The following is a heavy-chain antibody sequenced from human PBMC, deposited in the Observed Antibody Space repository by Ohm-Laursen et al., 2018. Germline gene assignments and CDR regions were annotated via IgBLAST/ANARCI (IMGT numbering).Heavy chain of an antibody. V-gene: IGHV4-59*01. J-gene: IGHJ4*02. Sequence: GTLSLTCTVSGGSISSNFWSWIRQPPGKGLEWIGYIYYSGSTSYNPSLKSRVTISVDTSKNQFSLKLSSVTAADTAVYYCARLGDIAATRTFDYWGQGTLVTVSS. CDR3: ARLGDIAATRTFDY. CDR1: GGSISSNF. CDR2: IYYSGST. D-gene: IGHD5-12*01.